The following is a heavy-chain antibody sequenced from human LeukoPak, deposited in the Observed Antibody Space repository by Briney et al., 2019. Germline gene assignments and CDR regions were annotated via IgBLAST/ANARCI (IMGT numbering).Heavy chain of an antibody. CDR1: GFTSSSYS. Sequence: PGGSLRLSCAASGFTSSSYSMNWVRQAPGKGLEWVSYISSSSSTIYYADSVKGRFTISRDNAKNSLYLQMNSLRADDTAVYYCAKDSPALGHWSFDIWGQGTMVTVSS. CDR3: AKDSPALGHWSFDI. CDR2: ISSSSSTI. V-gene: IGHV3-48*04. J-gene: IGHJ3*02.